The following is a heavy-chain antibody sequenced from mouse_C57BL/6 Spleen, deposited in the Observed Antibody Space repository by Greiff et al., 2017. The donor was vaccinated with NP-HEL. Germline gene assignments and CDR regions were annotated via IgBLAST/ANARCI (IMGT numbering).Heavy chain of an antibody. CDR2: IRSKSNNYAT. V-gene: IGHV10-1*01. CDR3: VRREFAY. J-gene: IGHJ3*01. CDR1: GFSFNTYA. Sequence: GGGLVQPKGSLKLSCAASGFSFNTYAMNWVRQAPGKGLEWVARIRSKSNNYATYYADSVKDRFTISRDDSESMLYLQMNNLKTEDTAMYYCVRREFAYWGKGTLVTVSA.